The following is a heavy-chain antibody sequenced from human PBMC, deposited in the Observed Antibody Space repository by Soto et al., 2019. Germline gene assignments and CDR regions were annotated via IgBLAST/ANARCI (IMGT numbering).Heavy chain of an antibody. V-gene: IGHV1-46*01. D-gene: IGHD6-13*01. CDR1: GYTFTNYY. CDR2: INPSGGNT. J-gene: IGHJ4*02. CDR3: ARRATADADY. Sequence: ASVKVSCKASGYTFTNYYIHWVRQAPGQGLEWMGIINPSGGNTNYAQTFQGRVTMTSDTSTSTVYMELSSLRSEDTAMYFCARRATADADYWGQGTQVTVSS.